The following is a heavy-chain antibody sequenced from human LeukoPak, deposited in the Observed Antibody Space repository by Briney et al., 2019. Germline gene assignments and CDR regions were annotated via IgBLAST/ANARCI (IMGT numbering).Heavy chain of an antibody. CDR2: MNPNSGNT. D-gene: IGHD6-19*01. CDR3: ARGRIAVAGGWFDP. CDR1: GYTFTSYD. V-gene: IGHV1-8*01. J-gene: IGHJ5*02. Sequence: ASVEVSCKASGYTFTSYDINWVRQATGQGLEWMGWMNPNSGNTGYAQKFQGRVTMTRNTSISTAYMELSSLRSEDTAVYYCARGRIAVAGGWFDPWGQGTLVTVSS.